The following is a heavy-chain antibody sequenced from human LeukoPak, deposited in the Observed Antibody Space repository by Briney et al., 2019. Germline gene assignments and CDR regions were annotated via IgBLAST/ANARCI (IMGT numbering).Heavy chain of an antibody. Sequence: NPGGSLRLSXAASGFTFSSYSMNWVRQAPGKGLEWVSSISSSSSYINYADSVKGRFTISRDNAKNSLYLQMNSLRAEDTAVYYCARERQVRFLEWLSNYMDVWGKGTTVTVSS. CDR2: ISSSSSYI. J-gene: IGHJ6*03. V-gene: IGHV3-21*01. CDR1: GFTFSSYS. CDR3: ARERQVRFLEWLSNYMDV. D-gene: IGHD3-3*01.